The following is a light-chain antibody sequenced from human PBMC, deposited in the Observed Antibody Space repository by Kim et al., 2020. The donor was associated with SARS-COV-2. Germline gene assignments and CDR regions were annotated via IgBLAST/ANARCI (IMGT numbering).Light chain of an antibody. Sequence: SSELTQDPAVSVALGQTVRITCQGDSLRSYYASWYQQKPGQAPVLVIYGKNNRPSGIPDRFSGSSSGNTASFTITGAQAEDEADYYCNSRDSSGNLWVFG. CDR1: SLRSYY. J-gene: IGLJ3*02. CDR2: GKN. CDR3: NSRDSSGNLWV. V-gene: IGLV3-19*01.